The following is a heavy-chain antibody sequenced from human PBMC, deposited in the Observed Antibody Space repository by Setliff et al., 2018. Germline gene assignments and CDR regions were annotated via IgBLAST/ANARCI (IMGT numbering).Heavy chain of an antibody. CDR1: GGTFSSYA. CDR3: ARVRLVATTNYYYYYYMDV. CDR2: IIPIFGTA. J-gene: IGHJ6*03. Sequence: SVKVSCKASGGTFSSYAISWVRQAPGQGLEWMGRIIPIFGTAHYAQKFQGRVTITADKSTSTAYMELSSLRSEDTAVYYCARVRLVATTNYYYYYYMDVWGKGTTVTVSS. D-gene: IGHD5-12*01. V-gene: IGHV1-69*06.